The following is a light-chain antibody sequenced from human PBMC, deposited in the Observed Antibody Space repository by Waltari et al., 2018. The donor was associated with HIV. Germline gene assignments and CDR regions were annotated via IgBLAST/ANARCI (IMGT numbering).Light chain of an antibody. V-gene: IGKV1-12*01. Sequence: DIQMTQSPSYMSALVGDSVSINCRANQSIDSFLAWYQQKPGEAPKLLNYSASRLENGVASRFFAFGSGTDFTLTITGLQTEDFATYYCQQAASFPHTFGGGTKV. J-gene: IGKJ4*01. CDR3: QQAASFPHT. CDR2: SAS. CDR1: QSIDSF.